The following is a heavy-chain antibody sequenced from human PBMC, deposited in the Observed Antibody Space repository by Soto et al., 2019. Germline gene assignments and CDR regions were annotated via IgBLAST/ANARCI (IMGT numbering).Heavy chain of an antibody. Sequence: TLDLSCAVCRGCISSGGDSGSWIRQHPGKGLEWIGYIYYSGSTYYNPSLKSRVTISVDTSKNQFSLKLSSVTAADTAVYYCARDSGYYYSGMDVWGQGTTVTVSS. CDR3: ARDSGYYYSGMDV. CDR1: RGCISSGGDS. J-gene: IGHJ6*02. V-gene: IGHV4-31*11. CDR2: IYYSGST. D-gene: IGHD1-26*01.